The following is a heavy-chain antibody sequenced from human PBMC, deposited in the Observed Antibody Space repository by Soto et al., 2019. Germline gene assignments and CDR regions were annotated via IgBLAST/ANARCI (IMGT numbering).Heavy chain of an antibody. J-gene: IGHJ4*02. CDR3: IRDRTIVTLFDF. CDR1: GFTFNTYW. Sequence: PGGSLRLSCAASGFTFNTYWMHWVRQAPGKGLEWVSRISTDGTTTGYADSVMGRFTISRDNAKNTVFLQMNSLRAEDTAVYFCIRDRTIVTLFDFWGQGALVTVS. V-gene: IGHV3-74*01. D-gene: IGHD1-26*01. CDR2: ISTDGTTT.